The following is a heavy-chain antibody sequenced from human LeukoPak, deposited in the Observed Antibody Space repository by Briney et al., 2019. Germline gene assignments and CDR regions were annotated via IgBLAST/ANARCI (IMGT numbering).Heavy chain of an antibody. D-gene: IGHD3-16*02. CDR1: GFTFSSYW. J-gene: IGHJ4*02. CDR3: VRSLRLGELSYHDY. Sequence: PGGSLSLSCAASGFTFSSYWMHWVRQAPGKGLVWVSRINGDGSSTSYADSVKGRFTISRDNAKNTLYLQMNSLRAEDTAVYYCVRSLRLGELSYHDYWGQGTLVTVSS. CDR2: INGDGSST. V-gene: IGHV3-74*01.